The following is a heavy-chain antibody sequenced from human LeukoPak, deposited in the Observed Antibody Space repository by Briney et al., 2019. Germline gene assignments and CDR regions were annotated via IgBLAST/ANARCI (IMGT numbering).Heavy chain of an antibody. Sequence: PSETLSLTCTVSGGSISSSSYYWGWIRQPPGKGLEWIGSIYYSGSTYYNPSLKSRVTISVDTSKNQFSLKLSSVTAADTAVYYCARGGYNWNDISYMDVWGKGTTVTISS. CDR3: ARGGYNWNDISYMDV. D-gene: IGHD1-20*01. CDR1: GGSISSSSYY. J-gene: IGHJ6*03. V-gene: IGHV4-39*07. CDR2: IYYSGST.